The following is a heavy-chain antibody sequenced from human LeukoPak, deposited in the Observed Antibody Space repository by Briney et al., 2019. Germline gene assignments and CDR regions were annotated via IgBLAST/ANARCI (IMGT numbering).Heavy chain of an antibody. CDR3: ANTRGGYYPTLDY. CDR2: IIPILGIA. V-gene: IGHV1-69*04. J-gene: IGHJ4*02. D-gene: IGHD3-22*01. Sequence: SVKVSCKASGGTFSSYAISWVRQAPGQGLEWMGRIIPILGIANYAQKFQGRVTITADKSTSTAYMELSSLRSEDTAVYYCANTRGGYYPTLDYWGQGTLVTVSS. CDR1: GGTFSSYA.